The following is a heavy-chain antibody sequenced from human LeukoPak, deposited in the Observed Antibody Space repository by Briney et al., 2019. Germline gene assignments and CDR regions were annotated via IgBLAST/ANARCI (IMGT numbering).Heavy chain of an antibody. J-gene: IGHJ5*02. CDR3: ARDVKVTDGGWFDP. V-gene: IGHV1-2*02. Sequence: PGASVKVSCKASGYTFTGYYMHWVRQTPGQGLEWMGWINPNSGGTSYAQKFQGRVTMTRDTSISTAYMELSRLRSDDTAVYYCARDVKVTDGGWFDPWGQGTLVTVSS. CDR1: GYTFTGYY. D-gene: IGHD2/OR15-2a*01. CDR2: INPNSGGT.